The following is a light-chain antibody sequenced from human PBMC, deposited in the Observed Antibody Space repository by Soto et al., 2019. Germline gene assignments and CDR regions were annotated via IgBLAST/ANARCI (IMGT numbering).Light chain of an antibody. CDR1: QSVSSSY. V-gene: IGKV3-20*01. CDR2: GAS. J-gene: IGKJ4*01. Sequence: IVFTHAPGTLSXXXXEXAXPXFTAIQSVSSSYLAWYQQKPGQAPRLLIYGASSRATGIPDRFSGSGSGTDFTLTISRLEPEDFAVYYCQQYGSSPLLTFGGGTKVDIK. CDR3: QQYGSSPLLT.